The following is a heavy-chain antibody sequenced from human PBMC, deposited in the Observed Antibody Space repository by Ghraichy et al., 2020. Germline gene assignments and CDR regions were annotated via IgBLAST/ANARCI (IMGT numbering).Heavy chain of an antibody. V-gene: IGHV3-74*01. CDR2: LNTDGTTV. CDR1: GFSFTDYW. D-gene: IGHD1-14*01. Sequence: GGSLRLSCAASGFSFTDYWMHWVRQTPGRGLEWVSHLNTDGTTVNYADSVKGRFTISRDNAKNTMYLQMIRLTVEDTAFYYCVRSYKDGLRHFDYWGQGTLVTVSS. J-gene: IGHJ4*02. CDR3: VRSYKDGLRHFDY.